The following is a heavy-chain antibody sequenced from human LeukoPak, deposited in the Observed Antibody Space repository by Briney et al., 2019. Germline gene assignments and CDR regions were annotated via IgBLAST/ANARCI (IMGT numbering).Heavy chain of an antibody. Sequence: GGSLRLSCAASGFTFSSYWMHWVRQAPGKGLVWVSRINSDGSSTSYADSVEGRFTISRDNAKNTLYLQMKSLRAEDTAVYYCAREVGSGNSDRYFDYWGQGTLVTVSS. V-gene: IGHV3-74*01. J-gene: IGHJ4*02. CDR1: GFTFSSYW. D-gene: IGHD3-10*01. CDR2: INSDGSST. CDR3: AREVGSGNSDRYFDY.